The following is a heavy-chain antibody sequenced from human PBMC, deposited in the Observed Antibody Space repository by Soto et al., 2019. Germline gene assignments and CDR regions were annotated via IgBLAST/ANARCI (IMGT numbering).Heavy chain of an antibody. D-gene: IGHD5-12*01. CDR2: ISHTGTT. J-gene: IGHJ3*02. CDR3: ARGPPWMDAFDI. Sequence: QVQLQESGPGLVKPSETLSLTCTVSGGSISSYYWSWIRQSPGKGLEWVAYISHTGTTDYNPSLTSPLTTSLGTSKNQFSLKLPSVTAADTAVYYFARGPPWMDAFDIWGQGTKVTVSP. CDR1: GGSISSYY. V-gene: IGHV4-59*01.